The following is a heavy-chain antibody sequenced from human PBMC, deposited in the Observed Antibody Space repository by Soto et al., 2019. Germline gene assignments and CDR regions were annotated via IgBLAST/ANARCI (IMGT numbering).Heavy chain of an antibody. D-gene: IGHD1-26*01. J-gene: IGHJ6*02. CDR3: ARDGFFSGSYYNEDGMDV. V-gene: IGHV1-69*06. Sequence: SVKVSCKASGGTFSSYAISWVRQAPGQGLEWMGGIIPIFGTADYAQKFQGRVTITADKSTSTAYMELSSLRSEDTAVYYCARDGFFSGSYYNEDGMDVWGQGTTVTVSS. CDR1: GGTFSSYA. CDR2: IIPIFGTA.